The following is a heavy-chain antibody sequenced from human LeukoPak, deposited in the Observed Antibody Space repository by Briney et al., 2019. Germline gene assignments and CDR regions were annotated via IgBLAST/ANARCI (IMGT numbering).Heavy chain of an antibody. CDR2: INTNTGNA. D-gene: IGHD3-10*01. CDR1: GYTFASYA. V-gene: IGHV7-4-1*02. CDR3: ARSGGSGSYYARYYYYYMDV. J-gene: IGHJ6*03. Sequence: GASVKVSCKASGYTFASYAMNWVRQAPGQGLEWMGCINTNTGNATYAQGFTGRFVFSLDTSVSTAYLQISSLKAEDTAAYYCARSGGSGSYYARYYYYYMDVWGKGTTVTVSS.